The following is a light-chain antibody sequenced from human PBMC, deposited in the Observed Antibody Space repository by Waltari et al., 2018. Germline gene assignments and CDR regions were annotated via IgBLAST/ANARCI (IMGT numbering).Light chain of an antibody. V-gene: IGKV3-15*01. J-gene: IGKJ2*01. Sequence: EMVMTQSPATLSVSPGERATLSCRASRSVGSNVAWYQQKPGQAPRLLIYGASTRATVIPARFSGSGSGTEFTLTISSLQSEDFAVYYCQHYNIWPPGYTFGQGTKLEIK. CDR2: GAS. CDR1: RSVGSN. CDR3: QHYNIWPPGYT.